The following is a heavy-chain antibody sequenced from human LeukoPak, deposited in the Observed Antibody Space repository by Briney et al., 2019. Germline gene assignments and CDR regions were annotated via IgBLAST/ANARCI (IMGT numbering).Heavy chain of an antibody. D-gene: IGHD2-15*01. CDR2: INHSGST. CDR3: ARVGIVKTVRGSGWFDP. V-gene: IGHV4-34*01. J-gene: IGHJ5*02. CDR1: GGSFSGYY. Sequence: PSETLSLTCAVYGGSFSGYYWSWIRQPPGKGLEWIGEINHSGSTNYNPSLKSRVTISVDTSKNQFSLKLSSVTAADTAVYYCARVGIVKTVRGSGWFDPWGQGTLVTISS.